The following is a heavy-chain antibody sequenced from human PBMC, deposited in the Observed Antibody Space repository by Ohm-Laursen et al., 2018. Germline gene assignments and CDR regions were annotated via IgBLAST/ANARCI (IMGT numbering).Heavy chain of an antibody. D-gene: IGHD2-15*01. V-gene: IGHV1-2*02. CDR2: INPNSGGT. Sequence: ASVKVSCKASGYTFTGYYMHWVRQAPGQGLEWMGWINPNSGGTNYAQKFQGRVTMTRDTSISTAYMELSRLRSDDTAVYYCARGGLGDVVVVAASHFDYWGQGTLVTVSS. CDR1: GYTFTGYY. J-gene: IGHJ4*02. CDR3: ARGGLGDVVVVAASHFDY.